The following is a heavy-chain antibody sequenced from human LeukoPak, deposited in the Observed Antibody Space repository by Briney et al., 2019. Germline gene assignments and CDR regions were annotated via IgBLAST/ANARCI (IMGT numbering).Heavy chain of an antibody. CDR1: GGTLSRLP. Sequence: GASVKVSCKAAGGTLSRLPISWVRQAPGHGLEWMGGTIPMSGTVRYAQTFQGRVTITADESTSTVHMEMNSLTSDDTAVYYCATAGGARLAPEYFQHWGQGTLVTVSS. D-gene: IGHD1-26*01. V-gene: IGHV1-69*13. J-gene: IGHJ1*01. CDR3: ATAGGARLAPEYFQH. CDR2: TIPMSGTV.